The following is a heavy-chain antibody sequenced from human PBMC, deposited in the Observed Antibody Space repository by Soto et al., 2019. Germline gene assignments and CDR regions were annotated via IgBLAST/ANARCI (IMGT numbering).Heavy chain of an antibody. CDR2: MSGSGGST. V-gene: IGHV3-23*01. CDR3: AKRTVGWYFDL. CDR1: GFTFSSYA. J-gene: IGHJ2*01. D-gene: IGHD4-17*01. Sequence: EVQLLESGGGLVQPGGSLRLSCAASGFTFSSYAMNWVRQAPGKGLEWVSVMSGSGGSTYYAEAVKGRFTISRDNSKNTLYLQMNSLRAEDTAVYYCAKRTVGWYFDLWGRGTLVTVSS.